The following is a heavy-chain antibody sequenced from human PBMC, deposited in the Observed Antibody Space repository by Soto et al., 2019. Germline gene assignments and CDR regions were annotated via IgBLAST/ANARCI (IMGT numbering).Heavy chain of an antibody. Sequence: GGSLTLSCAASGFTFSSYSMNWVRQAPGKGLEWVSYISSSSSTIYYADSVKGRFTISRDNAKNSLYLQMNSLRAEDTAVYYCARDTPITMVRGVAPGYYYMDVWGKGTTVTVSS. CDR1: GFTFSSYS. J-gene: IGHJ6*03. V-gene: IGHV3-48*01. CDR3: ARDTPITMVRGVAPGYYYMDV. D-gene: IGHD3-10*01. CDR2: ISSSSSTI.